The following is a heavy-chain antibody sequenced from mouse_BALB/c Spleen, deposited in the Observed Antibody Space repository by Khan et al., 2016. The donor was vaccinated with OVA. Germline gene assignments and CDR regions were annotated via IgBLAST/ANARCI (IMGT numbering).Heavy chain of an antibody. D-gene: IGHD1-1*02. J-gene: IGHJ3*01. CDR2: IYPGSGTT. Sequence: QVQLQQSGPELVKPGGSVKMSCKASGYTFTDYVINWVKQRNGQGLEWIGEIYPGSGTTYYNEKFKGKATLSADTSSNTAYLQLSSLTSEDSAVSTCAKYYASRFAYWGQGTLVTVSA. CDR1: GYTFTDYV. V-gene: IGHV1-77*01. CDR3: AKYYASRFAY.